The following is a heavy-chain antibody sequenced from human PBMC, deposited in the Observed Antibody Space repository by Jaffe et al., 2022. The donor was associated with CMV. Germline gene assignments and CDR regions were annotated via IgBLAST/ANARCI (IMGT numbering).Heavy chain of an antibody. CDR1: GFTFSSYW. Sequence: EVPLVESGGGIVQPGGSLRLSCLASGFTFSSYWMHWVRQAPGKGLVWVSRINPDGSSIDYADSVKGRFTISRDNAMNTLYLQMNSLRAEDTAVYYCVRLLDRDVWGKGTTVTVSS. J-gene: IGHJ6*03. V-gene: IGHV3-74*01. CDR3: VRLLDRDV. CDR2: INPDGSSI.